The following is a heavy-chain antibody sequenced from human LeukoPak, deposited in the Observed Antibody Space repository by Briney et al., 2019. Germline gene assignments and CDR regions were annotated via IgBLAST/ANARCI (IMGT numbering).Heavy chain of an antibody. D-gene: IGHD6-6*01. Sequence: SETLSLTCTVSGGSISSGGYYWSWIRQHPGKGLEWIGYIYYSGSTYYNPSLKSRVTISVDTSKNQFSLKLSSVTAADTAVYYCASRAPGQLGWFDPWGQGTLVTVSS. CDR2: IYYSGST. J-gene: IGHJ5*02. V-gene: IGHV4-31*03. CDR3: ASRAPGQLGWFDP. CDR1: GGSISSGGYY.